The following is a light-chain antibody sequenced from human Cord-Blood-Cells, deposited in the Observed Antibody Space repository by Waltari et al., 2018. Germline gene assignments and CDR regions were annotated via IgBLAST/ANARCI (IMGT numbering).Light chain of an antibody. V-gene: IGLV2-14*01. J-gene: IGLJ2*01. CDR1: SSDVGGYNY. Sequence: QSALTQPASVSGSPGQSITIYCPGTSSDVGGYNYVSWYQQHPGNAPKLMIYDVSNRPSGVSNRFSGSKSGNTASLTISGLQAEDEADYYCSSYTSSSTLFGGGTKLTVL. CDR2: DVS. CDR3: SSYTSSSTL.